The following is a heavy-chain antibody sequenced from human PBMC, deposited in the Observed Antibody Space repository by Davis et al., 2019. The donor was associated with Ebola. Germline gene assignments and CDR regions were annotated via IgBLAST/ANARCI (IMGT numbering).Heavy chain of an antibody. V-gene: IGHV3-33*01. CDR3: ARLDCTSSNCYTGNYYYYYGVDV. Sequence: GESLKISCAASGFTFSSYGMHWVRQAPGKGLEWVAVIWYDGSNKYYADSVKGRFTISRDNSKNTLYLQMNSLRAEDTALYYCARLDCTSSNCYTGNYYYYYGVDVWGQGTTVTVSS. CDR2: IWYDGSNK. CDR1: GFTFSSYG. D-gene: IGHD2-2*02. J-gene: IGHJ6*02.